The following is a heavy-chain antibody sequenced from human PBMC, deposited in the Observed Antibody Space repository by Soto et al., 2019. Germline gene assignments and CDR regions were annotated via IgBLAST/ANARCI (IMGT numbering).Heavy chain of an antibody. Sequence: QVQLVESGGGVVQPGRSLRLSCAASGFTFSDYGTHWVRQAPGKGLKWVAVIWNDGSKKFYADSVKGRFTISRDNSKNTLYLQMNSLRDEDAAVYYCARSSYRRDGYNHPGDYYGMDVWGQGTTVTVSS. J-gene: IGHJ6*02. CDR3: ARSSYRRDGYNHPGDYYGMDV. CDR1: GFTFSDYG. D-gene: IGHD5-12*01. CDR2: IWNDGSKK. V-gene: IGHV3-33*01.